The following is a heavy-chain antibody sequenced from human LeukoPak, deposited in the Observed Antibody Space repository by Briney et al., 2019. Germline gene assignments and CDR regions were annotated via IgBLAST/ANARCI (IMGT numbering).Heavy chain of an antibody. D-gene: IGHD3-10*01. CDR3: ARGGYYGSGNDFRFDP. Sequence: SETLSLTCAVYGGSFSGYYWSWIRQPPGKGLEWIGEINHSGSTNYNPSLKSRVTISVDTSKNQFSLKLSSVSAADTAVYYCARGGYYGSGNDFRFDPWGQGTLVTVSS. J-gene: IGHJ5*02. V-gene: IGHV4-34*01. CDR2: INHSGST. CDR1: GGSFSGYY.